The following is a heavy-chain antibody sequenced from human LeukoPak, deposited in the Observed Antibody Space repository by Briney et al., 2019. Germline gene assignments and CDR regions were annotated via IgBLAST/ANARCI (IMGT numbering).Heavy chain of an antibody. CDR2: INHNGNVN. J-gene: IGHJ6*02. V-gene: IGHV3-7*03. D-gene: IGHD3-16*01. Sequence: GGSLRLSCVVSGFTSSDHYIDWARQAPGKGLEWVASINHNGNVNYYEDSVKGRFTISRDNAKNSLYLQMSNLRAEDTAVYFCARGGGLDVWGQGATVTVSS. CDR1: GFTSSDHY. CDR3: ARGGGLDV.